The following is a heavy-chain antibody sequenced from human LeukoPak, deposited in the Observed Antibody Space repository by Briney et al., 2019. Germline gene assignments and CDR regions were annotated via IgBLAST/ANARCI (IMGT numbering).Heavy chain of an antibody. CDR3: ARGSGTYPLLYYWFDP. CDR1: GYTFTNYA. D-gene: IGHD3-10*01. Sequence: GASVKVSCKASGYTFTNYAMNWVRQAPGQGLEWMGWINTRTGNPTYAQGFTGRLVFSLDTSVSTAYLQISSLKAEDTAVYYCARGSGTYPLLYYWFDPWGQGTLVTVSS. CDR2: INTRTGNP. V-gene: IGHV7-4-1*02. J-gene: IGHJ5*02.